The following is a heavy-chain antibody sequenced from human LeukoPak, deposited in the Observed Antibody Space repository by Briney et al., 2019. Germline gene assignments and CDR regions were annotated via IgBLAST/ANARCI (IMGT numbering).Heavy chain of an antibody. CDR3: ARESSSSWNWFDP. CDR1: GGSVRSGNYY. J-gene: IGHJ5*02. V-gene: IGHV4-61*01. Sequence: SSETLSLTCSVSGGSVRSGNYYWSWIRQPPGKGLEWIGYVYYTGSTNHNPSLKSRLTISVDTSKNQFSLKLSSVTAADTAVYFCARESSSSWNWFDPWGQGTQVIVSS. CDR2: VYYTGST. D-gene: IGHD2-2*01.